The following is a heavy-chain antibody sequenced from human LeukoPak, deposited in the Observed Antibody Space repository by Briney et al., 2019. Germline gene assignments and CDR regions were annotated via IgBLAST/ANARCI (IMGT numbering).Heavy chain of an antibody. CDR1: GFTVSSNY. CDR3: AGGGHGYNFSVY. D-gene: IGHD5-24*01. V-gene: IGHV3-53*01. CDR2: FYIDGST. J-gene: IGHJ4*02. Sequence: GGSLRLSCAASGFTVSSNYMSWVRQAPGKGLEWVSAFYIDGSTYYADSVEGRFTISRDNPKNTLYLQMDSLRVEDTAVYYCAGGGHGYNFSVYWGQGTLVTVSS.